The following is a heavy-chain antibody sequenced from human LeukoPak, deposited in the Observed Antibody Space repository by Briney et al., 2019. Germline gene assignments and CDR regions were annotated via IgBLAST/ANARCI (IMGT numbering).Heavy chain of an antibody. CDR1: GGAFSGYY. D-gene: IGHD3-3*01. CDR3: ARSDYDFWSGYNNWFDP. V-gene: IGHV4-34*01. J-gene: IGHJ5*02. CDR2: INHSGST. Sequence: SETLSLTCAVYGGAFSGYYWSWIRQPPGKGLEWIGEINHSGSTNYNPSLKSRVTISVDTSKNQFSLKLSSVTAADTAVYYCARSDYDFWSGYNNWFDPWGQGTLVTVSS.